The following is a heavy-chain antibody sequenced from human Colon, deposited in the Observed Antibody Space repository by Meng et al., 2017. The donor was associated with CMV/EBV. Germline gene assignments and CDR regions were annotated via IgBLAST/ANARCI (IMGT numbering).Heavy chain of an antibody. J-gene: IGHJ5*02. CDR2: IFQSGST. CDR3: ASDGQRISVVWGVPNWFDP. D-gene: IGHD3-10*01. CDR1: GGSVSSSSYY. V-gene: IGHV4-39*07. Sequence: GSLRLSCSVSGGSVSSSSYYWGWIRQPPGKGLEWIGSIFQSGSTYYNPSLKSRATISLDTPKNQFSLKLTSVTAADTAVYYCASDGQRISVVWGVPNWFDPWGQGTLVTVSS.